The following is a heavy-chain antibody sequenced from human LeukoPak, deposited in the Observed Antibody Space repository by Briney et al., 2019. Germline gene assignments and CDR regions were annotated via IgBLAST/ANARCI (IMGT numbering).Heavy chain of an antibody. Sequence: KPSETLSLTCAVYGGSFSGYYWSWIRQPPGKGLEWIGEINHSGSTNYNPSLKSRVTISVDTSKNQFSLKLSSVTAADTAVYYCARKGDEYYDFWSGYLKARWFDPWGQGTLVTVSS. D-gene: IGHD3-3*01. J-gene: IGHJ5*02. CDR3: ARKGDEYYDFWSGYLKARWFDP. CDR2: INHSGST. V-gene: IGHV4-34*01. CDR1: GGSFSGYY.